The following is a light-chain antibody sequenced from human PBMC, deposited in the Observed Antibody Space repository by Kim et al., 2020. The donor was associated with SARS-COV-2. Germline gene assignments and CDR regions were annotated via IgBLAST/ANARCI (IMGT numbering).Light chain of an antibody. CDR2: LEGSGSY. J-gene: IGLJ3*02. CDR1: SGHITYI. V-gene: IGLV4-60*03. Sequence: PVKLTGTLSSGHITYIIAWHQQQPGKAPRYLMKLEGSGSYNRGSGVPDRFSGVSSGADRYLTISNLQSQVEADYYCETWDTNTRVFGGGTQLTVL. CDR3: ETWDTNTRV.